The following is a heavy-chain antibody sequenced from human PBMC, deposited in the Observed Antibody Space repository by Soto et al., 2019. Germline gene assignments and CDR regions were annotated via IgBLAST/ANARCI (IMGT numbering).Heavy chain of an antibody. Sequence: GGSLRLSCAAAGFSVSTSHISWVRQAPGKGLEWVSVIYSGGATHYAVSVKGRLIISRDKSKNTLYLQMNSLRAEDTAVYYCAKEKISTSCWNWFDPWGQGTLVTVSS. J-gene: IGHJ5*02. CDR3: AKEKISTSCWNWFDP. D-gene: IGHD2-2*01. CDR2: IYSGGAT. V-gene: IGHV3-53*01. CDR1: GFSVSTSH.